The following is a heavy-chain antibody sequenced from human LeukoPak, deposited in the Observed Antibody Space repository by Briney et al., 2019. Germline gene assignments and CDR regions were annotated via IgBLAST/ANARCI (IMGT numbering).Heavy chain of an antibody. CDR2: INPSGGST. CDR3: ARGPESDYRYDSSGYYPGEFDY. Sequence: ASVKVSCKASGYTFTSYYMHWVRQAPGQGLEWMGIINPSGGSTSYAQKFQGRVTKTRDMSTSTVYMELSSLRSEDTAVYYCARGPESDYRYDSSGYYPGEFDYWGQGTLVTVSS. J-gene: IGHJ4*02. D-gene: IGHD3-22*01. CDR1: GYTFTSYY. V-gene: IGHV1-46*01.